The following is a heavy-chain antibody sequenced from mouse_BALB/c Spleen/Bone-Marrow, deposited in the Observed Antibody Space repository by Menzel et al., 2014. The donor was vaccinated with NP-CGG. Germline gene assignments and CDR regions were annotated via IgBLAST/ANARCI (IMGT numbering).Heavy chain of an antibody. CDR2: ISYDGSN. CDR3: AGYDEAWFAY. D-gene: IGHD2-14*01. J-gene: IGHJ3*01. V-gene: IGHV3-6*02. CDR1: GYSITSGYY. Sequence: EVKLVESGPGFVKPSQSLSLTCSATGYSITSGYYWNWIRQFPGNKLEWMGYISYDGSNNYNPSLKNRISITRDTSKNQFFLKLNSVTTEDTATYYCAGYDEAWFAYWGQGTLVTVSA.